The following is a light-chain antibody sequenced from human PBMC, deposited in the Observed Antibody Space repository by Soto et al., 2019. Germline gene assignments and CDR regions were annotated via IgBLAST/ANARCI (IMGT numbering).Light chain of an antibody. CDR2: KAS. Sequence: DIQMTQSPSTLFASVGDRVTLTCRASQTVNSFLAWYQHKPGKAPKLLIYKASSLESGVPSRFSGIGSGKQFSLTNSSLQPDDFGTYYCQQYKAYAFTFGGGTKVEMK. CDR1: QTVNSF. V-gene: IGKV1-5*03. CDR3: QQYKAYAFT. J-gene: IGKJ4*01.